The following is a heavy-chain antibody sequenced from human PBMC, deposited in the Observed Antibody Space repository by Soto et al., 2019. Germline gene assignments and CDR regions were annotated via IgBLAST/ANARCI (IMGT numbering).Heavy chain of an antibody. CDR2: ISGSGGST. Sequence: PGGSLRLSCAASGFTFSSYAMSWVRQAPGKGLEWVSAISGSGGSTYYADSVKGRFTISRDNSKNTLYLQMNSLRAEDTAVYYCAKSKENDDFWSGYPYYFDYWGQGTLVTVSS. D-gene: IGHD3-3*01. J-gene: IGHJ4*02. CDR1: GFTFSSYA. CDR3: AKSKENDDFWSGYPYYFDY. V-gene: IGHV3-23*01.